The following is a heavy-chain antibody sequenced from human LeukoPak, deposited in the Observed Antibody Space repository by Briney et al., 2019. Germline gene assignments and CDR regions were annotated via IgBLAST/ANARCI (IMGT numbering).Heavy chain of an antibody. Sequence: GGSLRLSCAASGFTLSNYAMTWVRQAPGKGLEWVSSIIGSGALTYYADSVKGRFTISKDNAMDTLFLQMNSLRADDTAVYYCAKDRVDGSGSQFDSWGQGSLVTVSS. CDR2: IIGSGALT. CDR3: AKDRVDGSGSQFDS. J-gene: IGHJ4*02. D-gene: IGHD3-10*01. V-gene: IGHV3-23*01. CDR1: GFTLSNYA.